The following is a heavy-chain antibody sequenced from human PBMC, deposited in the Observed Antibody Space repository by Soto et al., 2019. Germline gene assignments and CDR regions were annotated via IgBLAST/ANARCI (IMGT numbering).Heavy chain of an antibody. V-gene: IGHV1-69*01. CDR1: GGSFSSYT. J-gene: IGHJ3*02. CDR2: IMPVFGTP. CDR3: ARGVTANYMGGDAFAI. Sequence: QVLLVQSEAEVKKPGSSVKVSCKAAGGSFSSYTVSWVRQAPGQGLDYMGGIMPVFGTPTYTEKFQGRITITADESTGTAYMELTSLKSDDTAVYYCARGVTANYMGGDAFAIWGQGTMVTVSS. D-gene: IGHD3-16*01.